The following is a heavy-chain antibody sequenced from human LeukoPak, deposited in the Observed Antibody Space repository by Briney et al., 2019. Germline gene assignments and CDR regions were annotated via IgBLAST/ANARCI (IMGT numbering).Heavy chain of an antibody. CDR1: GGSISSSSYY. CDR2: IYYSGST. D-gene: IGHD3-3*01. Sequence: SETLSLTCPVSGGSISSSSYYWGWIRQPPGKGLEWIGSIYYSGSTYYNPSLKSRVAISVDTSKNQFSLKLSSVTAADTAVYYCARLGDGGTIFGVATYYFDYWGQGTLVTVSS. CDR3: ARLGDGGTIFGVATYYFDY. J-gene: IGHJ4*02. V-gene: IGHV4-39*01.